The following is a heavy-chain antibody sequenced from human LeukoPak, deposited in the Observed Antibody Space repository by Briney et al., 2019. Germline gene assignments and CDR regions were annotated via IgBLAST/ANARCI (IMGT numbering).Heavy chain of an antibody. Sequence: GGSLRLSCAASGFTFSSYAMTWVRQAPGKGLEWVSLISWDGGSTYYADSVKGRFTISRDNSKNSLYLQMNSLRTEDTALYYCAKDNGDYVKGYFDYWGQGTLVTVSS. D-gene: IGHD4-17*01. CDR1: GFTFSSYA. CDR2: ISWDGGST. CDR3: AKDNGDYVKGYFDY. V-gene: IGHV3-43*02. J-gene: IGHJ4*02.